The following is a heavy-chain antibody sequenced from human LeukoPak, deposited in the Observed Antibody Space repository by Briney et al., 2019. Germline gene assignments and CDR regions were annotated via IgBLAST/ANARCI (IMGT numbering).Heavy chain of an antibody. V-gene: IGHV4-59*08. CDR1: GRSISSYY. Sequence: SETLSLTCTVSGRSISSYYWSWIRHPPGKGLEWNGYISYSGSTNYNPSLKSRVTISVDTSKNQFSLKLSSVTAADTAVYYCARRGSNWGYYFDYWGQGTLVTVSS. J-gene: IGHJ4*02. CDR2: ISYSGST. CDR3: ARRGSNWGYYFDY. D-gene: IGHD7-27*01.